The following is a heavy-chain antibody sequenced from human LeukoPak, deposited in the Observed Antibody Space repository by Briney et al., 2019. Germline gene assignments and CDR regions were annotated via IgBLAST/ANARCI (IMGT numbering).Heavy chain of an antibody. V-gene: IGHV3-23*01. CDR2: ISGSGGST. CDR3: TTIGCSSTSCQSDY. J-gene: IGHJ4*02. Sequence: GGSLRLSCAASGFTFSSYAMSWVRQAPGEGLEWVSAISGSGGSTYYADSVKGRFTISRDNSKNTLYLQMNSLKTEDTAVYYCTTIGCSSTSCQSDYWGQGTLVTVSS. CDR1: GFTFSSYA. D-gene: IGHD2-2*01.